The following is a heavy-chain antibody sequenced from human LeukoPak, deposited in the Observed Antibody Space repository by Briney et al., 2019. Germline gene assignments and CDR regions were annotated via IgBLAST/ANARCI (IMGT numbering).Heavy chain of an antibody. J-gene: IGHJ4*02. CDR1: GFTFSSYA. CDR2: ISYDGSNK. D-gene: IGHD2-15*01. CDR3: AKYSAVVVVAATPDY. Sequence: GGSLRLSCAASGFTFSSYAMHWVRQAPGKGLEWVAVISYDGSNKYYADSVKGRFTISRDNSKNTLYLQMNSLRAEDTAVYYCAKYSAVVVVAATPDYWGQGTLVTVSS. V-gene: IGHV3-30-3*02.